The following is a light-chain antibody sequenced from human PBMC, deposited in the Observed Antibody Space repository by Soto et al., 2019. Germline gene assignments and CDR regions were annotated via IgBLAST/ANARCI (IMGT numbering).Light chain of an antibody. CDR2: WAS. J-gene: IGKJ4*01. Sequence: DIVLTQSPDSLAVSLGERATITCKSSQSVLVSSTDRNYLAWYQQRPRQPPKLLIYWASTRGSGVPERFSGSGAGTDFTLSSGSLQAEDVAVYDCQQYYRAPLTFGGGTRVEI. CDR3: QQYYRAPLT. CDR1: QSVLVSSTDRNY. V-gene: IGKV4-1*01.